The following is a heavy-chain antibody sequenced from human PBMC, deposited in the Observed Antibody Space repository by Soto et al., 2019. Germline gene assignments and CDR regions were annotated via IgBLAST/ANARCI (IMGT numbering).Heavy chain of an antibody. D-gene: IGHD5-18*01. CDR3: ARGGYSSITHDYYYYGMDV. CDR2: ISSSGSTI. Sequence: GGSLRLSCAASGFTFSSYEMNWVRQAPGNGLEWVSYISSSGSTIYYADSVKGRFTISRDNAKNSLYLQMNSLRAEDTAVYYCARGGYSSITHDYYYYGMDVWGQGTMVTVSS. J-gene: IGHJ6*02. V-gene: IGHV3-48*03. CDR1: GFTFSSYE.